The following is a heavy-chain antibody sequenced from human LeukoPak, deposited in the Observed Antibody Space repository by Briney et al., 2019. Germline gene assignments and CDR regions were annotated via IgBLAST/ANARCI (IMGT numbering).Heavy chain of an antibody. CDR1: GRSFSGYY. CDR2: INHSAST. Sequence: PSETLSHTCAVYGRSFSGYYWSWIPQPPGKGLEWIGEINHSASTNYNPSHKSRHTISVDTPKNQFSLKLSSVPAADTAVYYCARQGTVVGFGPWGQGTVVSVSS. J-gene: IGHJ5*02. V-gene: IGHV4-34*01. D-gene: IGHD2-15*01. CDR3: ARQGTVVGFGP.